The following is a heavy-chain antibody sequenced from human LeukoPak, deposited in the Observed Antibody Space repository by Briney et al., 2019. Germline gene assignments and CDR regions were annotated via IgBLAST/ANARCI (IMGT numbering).Heavy chain of an antibody. CDR3: ASYLLRK. J-gene: IGHJ4*02. CDR2: IYSGGST. CDR1: GLTVSTNY. D-gene: IGHD2/OR15-2a*01. V-gene: IGHV3-53*01. Sequence: GGSLRLSCAASGLTVSTNYMSWVRQAPGKGLEWVSFIYSGGSTYYADSVKGRFTISRDNSKNTLHLQVNSLRAEDTAVYYCASYLLRKWGQGTLVTVSS.